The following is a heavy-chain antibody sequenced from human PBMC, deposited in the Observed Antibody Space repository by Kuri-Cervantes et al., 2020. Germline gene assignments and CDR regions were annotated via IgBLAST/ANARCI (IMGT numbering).Heavy chain of an antibody. CDR1: GGSVSSGGYL. J-gene: IGHJ4*02. V-gene: IGHV4-61*08. D-gene: IGHD3-10*01. CDR3: ARTLLWFGEKIDY. Sequence: SETLSLTCTVSGGSVSSGGYLWSWIRQPPGKGLEWTGNIYYSGSTNYKSSLKSRVTISVDTSKNQFSLKLSSVTAADTAVYCCARTLLWFGEKIDYWGQGTLVTVSS. CDR2: IYYSGST.